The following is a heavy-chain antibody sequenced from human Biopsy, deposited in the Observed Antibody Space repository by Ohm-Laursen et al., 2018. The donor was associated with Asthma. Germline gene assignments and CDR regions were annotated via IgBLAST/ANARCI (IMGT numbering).Heavy chain of an antibody. D-gene: IGHD4-23*01. V-gene: IGHV3-53*05. CDR2: IYSGGGT. Sequence: SLRLSCTASGFTVSTNGMSWVRQPPGKGLEWVSVIYSGGGTYYADSVKGRFTLSRDNSRSTLYLQMNSLRVEDTAIYYCARTHERWTSIQDDALDIWGQGTMVIVSS. CDR1: GFTVSTNG. CDR3: ARTHERWTSIQDDALDI. J-gene: IGHJ3*02.